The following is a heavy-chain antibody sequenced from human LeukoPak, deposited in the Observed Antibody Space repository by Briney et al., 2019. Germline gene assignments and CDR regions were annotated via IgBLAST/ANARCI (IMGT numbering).Heavy chain of an antibody. CDR1: GFTVGSGR. Sequence: GSLRLSCAASGFTVGSGRRMSWVRQAPGEGLEWISTIYSDDATNYGDSVKGRFTISRDNSRNTLDLQMNSLRVEDTAVYYCVRERFNNDYGAWGQGILVTVSS. D-gene: IGHD4/OR15-4a*01. CDR2: IYSDDAT. V-gene: IGHV3-53*01. CDR3: VRERFNNDYGA. J-gene: IGHJ5*02.